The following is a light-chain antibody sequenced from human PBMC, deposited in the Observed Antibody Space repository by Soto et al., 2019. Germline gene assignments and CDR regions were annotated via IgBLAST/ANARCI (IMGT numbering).Light chain of an antibody. V-gene: IGKV1-39*01. CDR1: QSNSSY. CDR2: AAS. J-gene: IGKJ4*01. CDR3: QQSSSTELT. Sequence: DIQMTQSPSSLSASVGDRVTITCRASQSNSSYLNWYQQKPGKAPKLLIYAASSLQRGVPSRFSGSGSGTDFTLTIRSLQREDCAIYYFQQSSSTELTFGGGTKVKIK.